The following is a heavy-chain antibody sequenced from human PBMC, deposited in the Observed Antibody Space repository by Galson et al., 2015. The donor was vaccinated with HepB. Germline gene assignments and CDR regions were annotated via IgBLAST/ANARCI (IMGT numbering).Heavy chain of an antibody. D-gene: IGHD5-24*01. CDR2: ISGSGSGT. CDR1: GFTFNNYV. J-gene: IGHJ6*02. CDR3: AKDKVETFYYYYYGMDV. Sequence: SLRLSCAASGFTFNNYVMTWVRQAPGKGLEWVSSISGSGSGTNYADSVKGRFTISRDNSKATLYLQMNSLRAEDTAVYHCAKDKVETFYYYYYGMDVWGQGTTVTVSS. V-gene: IGHV3-23*01.